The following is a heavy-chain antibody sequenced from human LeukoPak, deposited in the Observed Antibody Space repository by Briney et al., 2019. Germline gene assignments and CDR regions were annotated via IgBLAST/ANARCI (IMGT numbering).Heavy chain of an antibody. J-gene: IGHJ4*02. CDR1: GFTFSTYR. Sequence: GGSLRLSCAASGFTFSTYRMNWVRQVPGKGLEWVSSISSSSSYIYYADSVKDRFTISRDNAKNSLFLQMHSLRAEDTAVYYCATDDYGAFDYWGQGTLVTVSS. V-gene: IGHV3-21*01. CDR3: ATDDYGAFDY. CDR2: ISSSSSYI. D-gene: IGHD4/OR15-4a*01.